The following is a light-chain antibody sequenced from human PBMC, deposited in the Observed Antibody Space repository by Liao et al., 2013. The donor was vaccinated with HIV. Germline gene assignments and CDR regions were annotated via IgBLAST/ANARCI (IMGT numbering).Light chain of an antibody. V-gene: IGLV3-1*01. J-gene: IGLJ2*01. CDR1: KLGEKY. Sequence: SYVLTQPPSVSVSPGQTATITCSGDKLGEKYASWYQQKPGQAPVLLIYHASDRPSGIPERFSGSNSGNTATLTISRVEPGDEADYYCQVWDSSIRGVVFGGGTKLTVL. CDR2: HAS. CDR3: QVWDSSIRGVV.